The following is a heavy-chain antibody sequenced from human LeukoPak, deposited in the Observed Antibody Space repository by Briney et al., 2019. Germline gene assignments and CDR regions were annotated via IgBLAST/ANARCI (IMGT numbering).Heavy chain of an antibody. CDR2: IYYTGGT. CDR3: ARGEALGI. V-gene: IGHV4-59*08. Sequence: PSETLSLTCAVSGGSISYFYWSWIRQPPGKGLEWIGYIYYTGGTNYNPSLKSRVTISVDTSTNQFSLKLSSVTAADTAVYYCARGEALGIWDQGTMVTVSS. J-gene: IGHJ3*02. CDR1: GGSISYFY. D-gene: IGHD3-10*01.